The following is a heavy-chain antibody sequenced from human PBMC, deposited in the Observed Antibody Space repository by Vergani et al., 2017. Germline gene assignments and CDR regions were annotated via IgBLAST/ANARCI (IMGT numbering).Heavy chain of an antibody. V-gene: IGHV4-39*01. Sequence: QMQLQESGPGLVKASETLSLTCTVSGDSIISRSYYWGWIRQTPGKGLEWIGSIYNSGNGDSSSSLKSRVTISADTPKNQFSLRLTSVTAADTAVYYCASGKYYSDSTSQFRGRYFDVWGRGTLVTVPS. J-gene: IGHJ2*01. CDR1: GDSIISRSYY. CDR2: IYNSGNG. D-gene: IGHD3-16*01. CDR3: ASGKYYSDSTSQFRGRYFDV.